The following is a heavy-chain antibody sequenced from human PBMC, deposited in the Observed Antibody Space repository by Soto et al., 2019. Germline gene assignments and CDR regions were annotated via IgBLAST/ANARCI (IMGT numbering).Heavy chain of an antibody. J-gene: IGHJ4*02. CDR3: ARATTILRYFDWSIEYYFDY. D-gene: IGHD3-9*01. CDR2: IIPIFGTA. V-gene: IGHV1-69*13. Sequence: SVKVSCKASGGTFSSYAISWVRQAPGQGLEWMGGIIPIFGTANYAQKFQGRVTITADESTSTAYMELSSLRSEDTAVYYCARATTILRYFDWSIEYYFDYWGQGTLVTVSS. CDR1: GGTFSSYA.